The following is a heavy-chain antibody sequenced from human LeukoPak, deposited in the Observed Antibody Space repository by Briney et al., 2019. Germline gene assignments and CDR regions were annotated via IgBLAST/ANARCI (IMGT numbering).Heavy chain of an antibody. D-gene: IGHD4-23*01. V-gene: IGHV3-74*01. CDR2: ITNDGSST. CDR3: ARGRPHGNDY. CDR1: GFTVSSNY. Sequence: GGSLRLSCAASGFTVSSNYMSWVRQAPGKGLEWVSRITNDGSSTTYADSVKGRFSTSRDNAKNTLYLQMNSLRVEDTAVYYCARGRPHGNDYWGQGTLVTVSS. J-gene: IGHJ4*02.